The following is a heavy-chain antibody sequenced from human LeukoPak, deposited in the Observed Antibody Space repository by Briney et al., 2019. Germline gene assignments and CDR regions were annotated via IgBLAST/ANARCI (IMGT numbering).Heavy chain of an antibody. Sequence: GGSLRLSCAASGFTVRSYGMHWVRQAPGKGLEWVAFIRYDGSNKYYADSVKGRFTISRDNSKNTLYLQMNSLRAEDTAVYYCAKDRLRVVVVPAAPGGDIWGQGTMVTVSS. CDR1: GFTVRSYG. V-gene: IGHV3-30*02. D-gene: IGHD2-2*01. J-gene: IGHJ3*02. CDR3: AKDRLRVVVVPAAPGGDI. CDR2: IRYDGSNK.